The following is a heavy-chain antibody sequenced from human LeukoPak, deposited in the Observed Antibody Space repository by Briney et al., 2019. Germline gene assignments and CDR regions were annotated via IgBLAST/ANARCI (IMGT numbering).Heavy chain of an antibody. V-gene: IGHV3-7*01. CDR1: GFTFSSFW. CDR2: IKEDGSEK. CDR3: VRDRSRLIY. Sequence: GGALRLSCAVSGFTFSSFWMSWVRQAPANGQGWVAAIKEDGSEKNYVDSVKGRFTISRDNAKNSLFLQMNSLRPEDTAVYYCVRDRSRLIYWGQGTQVTVSS. J-gene: IGHJ4*02. D-gene: IGHD2-21*01.